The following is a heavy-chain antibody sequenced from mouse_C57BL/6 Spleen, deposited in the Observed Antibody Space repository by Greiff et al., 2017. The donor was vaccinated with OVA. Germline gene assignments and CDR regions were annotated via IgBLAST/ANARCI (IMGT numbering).Heavy chain of an antibody. CDR3: ARWDSNYVPLFDC. J-gene: IGHJ2*01. Sequence: VQLQQSGPELVRPGASVKISCKAPGYTFTSHWMQWVRQRPGQGLEWIGEIFPGSGSTYYNEKFKGKATLTVDTSSSTAYMQLSSLTSEGSAVYVCARWDSNYVPLFDCWGEGTTLTVSS. D-gene: IGHD2-5*01. V-gene: IGHV1-56*01. CDR2: IFPGSGST. CDR1: GYTFTSHW.